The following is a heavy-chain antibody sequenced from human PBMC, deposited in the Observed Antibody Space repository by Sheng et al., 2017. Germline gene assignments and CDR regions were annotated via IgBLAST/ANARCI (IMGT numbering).Heavy chain of an antibody. Sequence: QVQLVQSGAEVKKPGASVKVSCKASGYTFTRYGISWVRQAPGQGLEWMGWISGYNGNTDYEQKLQGRFTMTTDTSTSTAYMELRSLRSDDTAVYYCARVGCSGGNCYSSSDHWGQGTLVTVSS. CDR3: ARVGCSGGNCYSSSDH. CDR2: ISGYNGNT. CDR1: GYTFTRYG. J-gene: IGHJ4*02. D-gene: IGHD2-15*01. V-gene: IGHV1-18*01.